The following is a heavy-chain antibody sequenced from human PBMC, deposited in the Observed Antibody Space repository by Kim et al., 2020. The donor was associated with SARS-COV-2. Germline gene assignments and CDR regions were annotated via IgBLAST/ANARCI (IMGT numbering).Heavy chain of an antibody. J-gene: IGHJ4*01. CDR2: ISGDGKNR. Sequence: GGSLRLSCATYTFNLDAHPMHWVRQAPGKGLEWVAGISGDGKNRYYTVSVKGRFTISKDNSNNKVFLEMTTLDTKDTAVYLCARGETSDASFYQAFDRWGHGGQVTVSS. CDR3: ARGETSDASFYQAFDR. V-gene: IGHV3-30*04. CDR1: TFNLDAHP. D-gene: IGHD2-8*01.